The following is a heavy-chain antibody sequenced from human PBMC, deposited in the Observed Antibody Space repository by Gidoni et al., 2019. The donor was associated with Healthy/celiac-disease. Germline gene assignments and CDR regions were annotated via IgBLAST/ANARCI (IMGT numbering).Heavy chain of an antibody. V-gene: IGHV3-23*04. Sequence: EVQLVESGGGLVQPGGSLRLSCAASGFTFSSYALSWVRQAPGKGLEWVSAISGSGGSTYYADSVKGRFTISRDNSKNTLYLQMNSLRAEDTAVYYCAKVLGDYDYVWGSYRIHLDYWGQGTLVTVSS. D-gene: IGHD3-16*02. CDR1: GFTFSSYA. J-gene: IGHJ4*02. CDR3: AKVLGDYDYVWGSYRIHLDY. CDR2: ISGSGGST.